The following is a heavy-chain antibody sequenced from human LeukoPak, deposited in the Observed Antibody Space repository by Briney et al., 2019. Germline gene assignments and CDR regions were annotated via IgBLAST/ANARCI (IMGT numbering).Heavy chain of an antibody. J-gene: IGHJ3*02. CDR2: IILIFGTA. Sequence: SVTVSCKESGGTFISYAISWGGQAPGQGRERVGGIILIFGTANYAQKFQGRVTITADESTSTAYMDLSSLRSEDTAVYYCARSFRSSACSLGAFDIWGQGTMVTVSS. CDR3: ARSFRSSACSLGAFDI. V-gene: IGHV1-69*13. D-gene: IGHD2-2*01. CDR1: GGTFISYA.